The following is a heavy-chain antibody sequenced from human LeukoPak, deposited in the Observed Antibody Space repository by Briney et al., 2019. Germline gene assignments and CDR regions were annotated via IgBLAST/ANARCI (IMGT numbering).Heavy chain of an antibody. J-gene: IGHJ4*02. V-gene: IGHV3-23*01. Sequence: HSGGSLILSCAASGFTFSRDAMSWVRQAPGKGLEWVSSISDSGGSTYYADSVKGRFTISRDNSRNTLYLQMDSLRADDTAVYYCAKLPDGANDACTEGDYWGQGTLVTVSS. D-gene: IGHD4/OR15-4a*01. CDR2: ISDSGGST. CDR1: GFTFSRDA. CDR3: AKLPDGANDACTEGDY.